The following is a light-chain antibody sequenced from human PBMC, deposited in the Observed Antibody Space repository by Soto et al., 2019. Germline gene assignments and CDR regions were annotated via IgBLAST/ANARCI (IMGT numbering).Light chain of an antibody. CDR1: SSDVGGYNY. Sequence: QSALTQPAAVSGSPGQSITISCTGTSSDVGGYNYVSWYQQHPGKAPKLMIYDVSNRPSGVSNRFSGSKSGNTASLTIFGPQAEDEADYDCSSYTSSVVFGGGTKLTVL. V-gene: IGLV2-14*01. J-gene: IGLJ2*01. CDR3: SSYTSSVV. CDR2: DVS.